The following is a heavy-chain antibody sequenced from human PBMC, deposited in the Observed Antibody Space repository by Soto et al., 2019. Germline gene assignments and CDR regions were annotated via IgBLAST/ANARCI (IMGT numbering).Heavy chain of an antibody. J-gene: IGHJ4*02. D-gene: IGHD3-3*01. V-gene: IGHV3-7*03. Sequence: PGGSLRLSCAASGFTFGDYWMSWVRQAPGKGLEWVAHIKKGGSENYYVDSVTGRFTVSRDNTKNSLYLQMSSLRAEDTAVYYCAKLGSGYYTGLYFDYWGQGTLVTVSS. CDR2: IKKGGSEN. CDR3: AKLGSGYYTGLYFDY. CDR1: GFTFGDYW.